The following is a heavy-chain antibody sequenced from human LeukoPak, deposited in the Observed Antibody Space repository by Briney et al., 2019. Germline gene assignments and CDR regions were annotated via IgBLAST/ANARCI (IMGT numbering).Heavy chain of an antibody. CDR1: GYTFTSYD. Sequence: ASVKVSCKASGYTFTSYDINWVRQATGQGLEWMGWMNPNSGNTGYAQKFQGRVTMTRKTSISTAYMELSSLRSEDTAVYYCARRHRPLTRSMVRGVINYWGQGTLVTVSS. V-gene: IGHV1-8*01. J-gene: IGHJ4*02. CDR3: ARRHRPLTRSMVRGVINY. CDR2: MNPNSGNT. D-gene: IGHD3-10*01.